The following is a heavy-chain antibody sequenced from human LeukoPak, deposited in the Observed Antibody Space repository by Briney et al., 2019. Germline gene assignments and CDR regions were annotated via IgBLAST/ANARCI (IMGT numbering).Heavy chain of an antibody. CDR3: AKVPKVWTGSHGFDY. V-gene: IGHV3-30*02. Sequence: GGSLRLSCAASGFTFSSYGMHWVRQAPGKGLEWVAVIWYDGSNKYYADSVKGRFTISRDNSKNTLYLQMNSLRAEDTAVYYCAKVPKVWTGSHGFDYWGQGTLVTVSS. D-gene: IGHD5-18*01. CDR1: GFTFSSYG. J-gene: IGHJ4*02. CDR2: IWYDGSNK.